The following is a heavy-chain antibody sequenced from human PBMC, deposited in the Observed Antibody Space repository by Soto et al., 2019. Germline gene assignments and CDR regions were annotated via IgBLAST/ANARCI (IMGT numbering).Heavy chain of an antibody. CDR3: ARTYYYGSGSLYYFDY. CDR2: IYYSGST. Sequence: LTCTVSGGSISSSSYYWGWIRQPPGKGLEWIGSIYYSGSTYYNPSLKSRVTISVDTSKNQFSLKLSSVTAADTAVYYCARTYYYGSGSLYYFDYWGQGTLVTVS. J-gene: IGHJ4*02. CDR1: GGSISSSSYY. V-gene: IGHV4-39*07. D-gene: IGHD3-10*01.